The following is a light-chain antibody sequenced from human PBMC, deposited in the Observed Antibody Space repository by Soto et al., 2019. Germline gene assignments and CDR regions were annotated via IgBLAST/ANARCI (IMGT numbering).Light chain of an antibody. CDR2: DGS. J-gene: IGKJ5*01. CDR1: ETIRNL. V-gene: IGKV3-11*01. Sequence: EIVLTQSPATLSLSPGERATLSCRASETIRNLLAWYQQRPGQAPRLLIYDGSSRATGIPVRFSGSGSETDFTLTITRLEPEDFAVYYCQQRSNWITFGQGTRLEIK. CDR3: QQRSNWIT.